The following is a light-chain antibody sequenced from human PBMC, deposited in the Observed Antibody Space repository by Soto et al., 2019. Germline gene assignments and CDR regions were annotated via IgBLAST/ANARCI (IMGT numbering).Light chain of an antibody. CDR3: GADHGSGSNFVSVV. Sequence: QSVLTQPPSASASLGASVTLTCTLSSGYNSYEVDLYQQRPGKGPRFVMRVGTGGIVGSKGDGIPDRFSVLGSGLNRYLTIKNIQEEDESDYHCGADHGSGSNFVSVVFGGGTKLTVL. V-gene: IGLV9-49*01. J-gene: IGLJ2*01. CDR1: SGYNSYE. CDR2: VGTGGIVG.